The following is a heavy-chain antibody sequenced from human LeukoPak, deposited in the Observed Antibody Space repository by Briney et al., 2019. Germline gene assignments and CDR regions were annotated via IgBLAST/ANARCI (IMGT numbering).Heavy chain of an antibody. V-gene: IGHV3-30*18. Sequence: GGSLRLSCAASGFTFSSYGMHWVRQAPGKGLEWVAVISYDGSNKYYADSVKGRFTISRDNSKNTLYLQMNSLRAEDTAVYYCAKAGISIYSYGYWYYFDYWGQGTLVTVSS. CDR3: AKAGISIYSYGYWYYFDY. J-gene: IGHJ4*02. D-gene: IGHD5-18*01. CDR2: ISYDGSNK. CDR1: GFTFSSYG.